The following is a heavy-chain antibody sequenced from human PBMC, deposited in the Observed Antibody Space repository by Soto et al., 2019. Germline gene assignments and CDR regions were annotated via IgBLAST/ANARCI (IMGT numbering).Heavy chain of an antibody. Sequence: SKTLSLTCAVYGKSLSGYYWSWIRQPPGKALEWIGEINHSGNTNYNPSLKSRVTISVDTSKNQLFLNLSSVTAADTAMYYCARHHVRGRTIAGAAEFWGQGTLVTVSS. CDR2: INHSGNT. CDR3: ARHHVRGRTIAGAAEF. V-gene: IGHV4-34*01. CDR1: GKSLSGYY. J-gene: IGHJ4*02. D-gene: IGHD1-26*01.